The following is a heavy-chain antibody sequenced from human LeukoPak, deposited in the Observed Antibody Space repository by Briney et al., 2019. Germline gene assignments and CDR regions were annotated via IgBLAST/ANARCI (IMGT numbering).Heavy chain of an antibody. J-gene: IGHJ4*02. CDR1: GFTFNNYA. D-gene: IGHD3-9*01. V-gene: IGHV3-23*01. CDR3: ASDYDIYPD. CDR2: ISGSGGFT. Sequence: GGSLRLSCAASGFTFNNYAMSWVRQAPGKGLEWVSVISGSGGFTYYADSVKGRFTISRDNSKNTLYLQMNSLRAEDTAVYYCASDYDIYPDWGQGTLVNVSS.